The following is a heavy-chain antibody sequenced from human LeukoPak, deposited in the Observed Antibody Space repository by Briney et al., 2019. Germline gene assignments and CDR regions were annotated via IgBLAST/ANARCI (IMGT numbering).Heavy chain of an antibody. J-gene: IGHJ4*02. Sequence: GGSLRLSCAASGFTFSNAWMSWVRQAPGKGLEWVGRIKSKTDGGTTDYAAPVKGRFTISRDDSKNTLYLQMNSLKTEDTAVYYCTTESGGQVMFGESPPERNFDYWGPGTLVTVSS. CDR3: TTESGGQVMFGESPPERNFDY. D-gene: IGHD3-10*02. CDR1: GFTFSNAW. V-gene: IGHV3-15*01. CDR2: IKSKTDGGTT.